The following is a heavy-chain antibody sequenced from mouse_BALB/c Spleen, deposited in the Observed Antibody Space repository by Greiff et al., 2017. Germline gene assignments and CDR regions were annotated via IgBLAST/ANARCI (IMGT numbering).Heavy chain of an antibody. D-gene: IGHD2-14*01. J-gene: IGHJ3*01. CDR3: ARDRYDGGLGFAY. CDR1: GFSLTSYG. Sequence: QVQLQQSGPGLVAPSQSLSITCTVSGFSLTSYGVHWVRQPPGKGLEWLGVIWAGGSTNYNSALMSRLSISKDNSKSQVFLKMNSLQTDDTAMYYCARDRYDGGLGFAYWGQGTLVTVSA. V-gene: IGHV2-9*02. CDR2: IWAGGST.